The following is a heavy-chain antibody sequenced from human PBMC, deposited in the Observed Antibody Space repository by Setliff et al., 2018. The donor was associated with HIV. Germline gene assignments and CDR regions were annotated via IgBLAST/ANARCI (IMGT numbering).Heavy chain of an antibody. J-gene: IGHJ5*02. V-gene: IGHV3-73*01. Sequence: GESLKISCSASGFTFSGSAMHWVRQASGKGLEWVGRIKTKPSNYATAYGASVRGRFTISRDDSQNTAYLQMNSLKIEDTAMYYCAASADGDCATTSCTNWFDPWGQGTLGTVSS. CDR1: GFTFSGSA. D-gene: IGHD2-2*01. CDR3: AASADGDCATTSCTNWFDP. CDR2: IKTKPSNYAT.